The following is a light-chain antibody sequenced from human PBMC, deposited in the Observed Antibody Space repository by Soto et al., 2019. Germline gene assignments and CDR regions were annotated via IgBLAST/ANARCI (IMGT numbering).Light chain of an antibody. CDR1: QSVSSY. CDR2: DAF. J-gene: IGKJ4*01. CDR3: QQRSNWPPT. V-gene: IGKV3-11*01. Sequence: EIVLPQSPATLSLSPGERAILSCSASQSVSSYLAWYQQKPGQAPRLLIYDAFNRATGLPAGFSGSGSGTGLTLTIRSLETEDFPVYYCQQRSNWPPTYGGGTKVEIK.